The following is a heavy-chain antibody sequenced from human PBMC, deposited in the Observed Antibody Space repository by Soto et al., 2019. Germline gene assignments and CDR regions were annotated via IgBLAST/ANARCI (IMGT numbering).Heavy chain of an antibody. CDR1: GFTFSSYA. Sequence: GGSLRLSCAASGFTFSSYAMSWVRQAPGKGLEWVSTISGSGGSTYFADSVKGRFTISRDNSKNTLYLQVNSLRAEDTAVYYCARRGSSWNGFDYWGQGTLVTVSS. V-gene: IGHV3-23*01. D-gene: IGHD6-13*01. CDR2: ISGSGGST. J-gene: IGHJ4*02. CDR3: ARRGSSWNGFDY.